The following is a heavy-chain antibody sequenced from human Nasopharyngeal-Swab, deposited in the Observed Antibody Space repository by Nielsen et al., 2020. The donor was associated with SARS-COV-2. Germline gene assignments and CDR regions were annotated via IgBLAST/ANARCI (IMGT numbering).Heavy chain of an antibody. CDR2: IYYSGST. D-gene: IGHD3-22*01. Sequence: WIRQRPGKGLEWIGYIYYSGSTYYNPSLKSRVTISVDTSKNLFSLKLSSVTAADTAVYYCARDYYDSSGYYGGFDPWGQGTLVTVSS. J-gene: IGHJ5*02. V-gene: IGHV4-30-4*01. CDR3: ARDYYDSSGYYGGFDP.